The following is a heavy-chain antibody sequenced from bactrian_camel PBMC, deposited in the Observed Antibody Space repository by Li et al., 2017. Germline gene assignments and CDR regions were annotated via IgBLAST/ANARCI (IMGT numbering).Heavy chain of an antibody. CDR1: GYTASSYC. CDR3: AADTYSCGLGSQTRFTI. J-gene: IGHJ4*01. V-gene: IGHV3S10*01. D-gene: IGHD1*01. CDR2: LDSDGRT. Sequence: QLVESGGGSVQAGGSLRLSCVVSGYTASSYCMGWFRKGPGKTREGVAGLDSDGRTTYADSVKGRFTIFQDNAKNILYLQMNSLTPEDSAMYYCAADTYSCGLGSQTRFTIRGRGTQVTVS.